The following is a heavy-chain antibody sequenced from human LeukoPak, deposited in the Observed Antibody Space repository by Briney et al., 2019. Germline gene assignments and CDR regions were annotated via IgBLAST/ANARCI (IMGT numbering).Heavy chain of an antibody. CDR2: FDPEDGET. Sequence: GASVKVSCKVSGYTLTELSMHWVRQAPGKGLEWMGGFDPEDGETIYAQKFQGRVTMTEDTSTDTDYMELSSLRSEDTAVYYCATAIGNEWELLFDYWGQGTLVTVSS. J-gene: IGHJ4*02. V-gene: IGHV1-24*01. D-gene: IGHD1-26*01. CDR1: GYTLTELS. CDR3: ATAIGNEWELLFDY.